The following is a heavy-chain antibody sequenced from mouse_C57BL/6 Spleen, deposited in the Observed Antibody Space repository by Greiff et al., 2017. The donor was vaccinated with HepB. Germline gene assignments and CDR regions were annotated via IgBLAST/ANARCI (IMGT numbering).Heavy chain of an antibody. CDR2: IHPNSGST. J-gene: IGHJ2*01. D-gene: IGHD1-1*01. Sequence: QVQLQQPGAELVKPGASVKLSCKASGYTFTSYWMHWVKQRPGQGLEWIGMIHPNSGSTNYNEKFKSKATLTVDKSSSTAYMQLSSLTSEDSAVYYCARTPLITTVPYYFDYWGQGTTLTVSS. CDR3: ARTPLITTVPYYFDY. V-gene: IGHV1-64*01. CDR1: GYTFTSYW.